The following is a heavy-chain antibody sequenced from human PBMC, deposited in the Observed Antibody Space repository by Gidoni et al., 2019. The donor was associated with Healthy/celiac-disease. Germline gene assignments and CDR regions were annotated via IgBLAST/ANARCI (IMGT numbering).Heavy chain of an antibody. CDR2: ISSSGSTI. V-gene: IGHV3-11*01. D-gene: IGHD2-15*01. CDR3: ATIGCSGGSCYGHPFDY. Sequence: VRLVGLGGGWVKLGGSRGPSGEPSGSPFRDYYMSWIRQAPGKGLEWVSYISSSGSTIYYADSVKGRFTISRDNAKNSLYLQMNSLRAEDTAVYYCATIGCSGGSCYGHPFDYWGQGTLVTVSS. J-gene: IGHJ4*02. CDR1: GSPFRDYY.